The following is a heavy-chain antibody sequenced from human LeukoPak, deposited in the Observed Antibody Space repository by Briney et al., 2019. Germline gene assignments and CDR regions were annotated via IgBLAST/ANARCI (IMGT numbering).Heavy chain of an antibody. D-gene: IGHD2-15*01. Sequence: PGGSLRLSCAASGFTFSSYAMSWVRQAPGKGLEWVSAISGSGGSTYYADSVKGRFTISRDNSQNTLYLQMNSLRAEDTAVYFCAKSPVNYCSSGTCYHYFDYWGQGTLVTVSS. J-gene: IGHJ4*02. CDR3: AKSPVNYCSSGTCYHYFDY. V-gene: IGHV3-23*01. CDR2: ISGSGGST. CDR1: GFTFSSYA.